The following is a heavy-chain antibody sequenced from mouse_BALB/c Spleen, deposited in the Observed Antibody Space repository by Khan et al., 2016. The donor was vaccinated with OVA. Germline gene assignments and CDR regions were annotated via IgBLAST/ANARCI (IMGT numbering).Heavy chain of an antibody. J-gene: IGHJ2*01. D-gene: IGHD1-1*01. Sequence: EVELVESGGGLVQPGGSRKLSCVASGFTFSNFGMHWVRQAPEKGLEWVAYISGDSSTIYYTDTVKGRFTISRDNPKNTLFLQLTSLGSDDMAMYYCARSFFYGDYFDQWGQGTTLTVSP. CDR2: ISGDSSTI. CDR3: ARSFFYGDYFDQ. V-gene: IGHV5-17*02. CDR1: GFTFSNFG.